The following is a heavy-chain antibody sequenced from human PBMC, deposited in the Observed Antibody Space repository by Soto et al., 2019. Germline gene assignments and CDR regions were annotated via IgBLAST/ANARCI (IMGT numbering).Heavy chain of an antibody. D-gene: IGHD1-26*01. V-gene: IGHV1-24*01. CDR1: GYTLTELY. J-gene: IGHJ4*02. Sequence: ASGKVCCKVSGYTLTELYMHWVRQAPGKGLERMGGFDPEDGETIYAQKFQGRVTMTEDTSTDTAYMELSSLRSEDTAVYYCATDRTDIVGATDFDYWGQGTLVTVSS. CDR2: FDPEDGET. CDR3: ATDRTDIVGATDFDY.